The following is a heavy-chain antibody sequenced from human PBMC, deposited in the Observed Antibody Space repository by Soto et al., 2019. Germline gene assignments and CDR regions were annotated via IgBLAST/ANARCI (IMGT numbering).Heavy chain of an antibody. J-gene: IGHJ5*02. V-gene: IGHV3-48*02. CDR3: AREARYCSGGSCINWFDP. D-gene: IGHD2-15*01. CDR1: GFTFSSYS. Sequence: GGSLRLSCAASGFTFSSYSMNWVRQAPGKGLEWVSYISSSSSTIYYADSVKGRFTISRDNAKNSLYLQMNSLRDEDTAGYYCAREARYCSGGSCINWFDPWGQGTLVTVSS. CDR2: ISSSSSTI.